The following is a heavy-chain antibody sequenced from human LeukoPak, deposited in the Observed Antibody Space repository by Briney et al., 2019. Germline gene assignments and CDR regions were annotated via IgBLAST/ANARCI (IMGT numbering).Heavy chain of an antibody. CDR2: ISAYNGNT. CDR1: GYTFTSYG. D-gene: IGHD2-2*01. CDR3: ARDDIVVVPAAITVLDY. Sequence: ALVKVSCKASGYTFTSYGISWVRQAPGQGLEWMGWISAYNGNTNYAQKLQGRVTMTTDTSTSTAYMELRSLRSDDTAVYYCARDDIVVVPAAITVLDYWGQGTLVTVSS. J-gene: IGHJ4*02. V-gene: IGHV1-18*01.